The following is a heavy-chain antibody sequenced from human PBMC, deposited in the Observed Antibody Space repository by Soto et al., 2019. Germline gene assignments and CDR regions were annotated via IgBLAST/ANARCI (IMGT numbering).Heavy chain of an antibody. CDR3: ARDLVPGYTGFSDY. J-gene: IGHJ4*02. CDR1: GGTFSSYA. CDR2: ILPINGTA. D-gene: IGHD5-12*01. Sequence: SVKVSCKASGGTFSSYAISWVRQAPGQGLEWMGWILPINGTANFAQKLQGRVTFTTDASSTTAYMELRSLTSDDTAVYYCARDLVPGYTGFSDYWGQGTLVTVSS. V-gene: IGHV1-69*05.